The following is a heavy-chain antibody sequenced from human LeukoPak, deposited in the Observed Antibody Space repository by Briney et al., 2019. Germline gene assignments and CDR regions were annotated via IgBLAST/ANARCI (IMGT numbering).Heavy chain of an antibody. CDR1: GGSISSYY. CDR3: ARDGNSGYYYY. V-gene: IGHV4-39*07. Sequence: SETLSLTCTVSGGSISSYYWSWIRQPPGKGLEWIGSIYYSGSTYYNPSLKSRVTISVDTSKNQFSLRLSSVTAADTAVYYCARDGNSGYYYYWGQGTLVTVSS. CDR2: IYYSGST. J-gene: IGHJ4*02. D-gene: IGHD3-22*01.